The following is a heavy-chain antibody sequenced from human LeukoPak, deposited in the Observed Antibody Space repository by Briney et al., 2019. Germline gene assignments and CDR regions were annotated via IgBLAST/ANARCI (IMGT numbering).Heavy chain of an antibody. Sequence: ASVKVSCKASGYTFTSFGVNWVRQAPGQGLEWMVWISAYNGNASYVQTYEGRVTMTTETSTSTAYMELRNLTSDDTAVYYCARDATPYYYGSASYFFVHWGQGTLVTVSS. CDR3: ARDATPYYYGSASYFFVH. CDR2: ISAYNGNA. V-gene: IGHV1-18*01. D-gene: IGHD3-10*01. CDR1: GYTFTSFG. J-gene: IGHJ5*02.